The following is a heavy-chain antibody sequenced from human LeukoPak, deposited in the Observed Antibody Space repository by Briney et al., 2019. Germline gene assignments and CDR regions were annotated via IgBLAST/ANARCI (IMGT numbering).Heavy chain of an antibody. CDR2: ITSSSSYI. Sequence: KPGGSLRLSCAASGFTFSSYTMNWVRQAPGKGLEWVSSITSSSSYIYYADSVKGRFTISRDNAKNSLYLQMNSLRAEDTAVYYCARLNDDYDRANFDYWGQGTLVTVSS. D-gene: IGHD4-17*01. V-gene: IGHV3-21*01. CDR1: GFTFSSYT. J-gene: IGHJ4*02. CDR3: ARLNDDYDRANFDY.